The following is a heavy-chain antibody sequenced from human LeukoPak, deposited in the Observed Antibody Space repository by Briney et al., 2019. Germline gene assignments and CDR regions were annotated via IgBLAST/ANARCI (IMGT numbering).Heavy chain of an antibody. D-gene: IGHD3-10*01. Sequence: LVKVSCKASGGTFSSYAISWVQQAPGQGLEWMGGIIPIFGTANYAQKFQGRVTITTDESTSTAYMELSSLRSEDTAVYYCASPIYGSGSYYGYWGQGTLVTVSS. CDR3: ASPIYGSGSYYGY. CDR1: GGTFSSYA. J-gene: IGHJ4*02. V-gene: IGHV1-69*05. CDR2: IIPIFGTA.